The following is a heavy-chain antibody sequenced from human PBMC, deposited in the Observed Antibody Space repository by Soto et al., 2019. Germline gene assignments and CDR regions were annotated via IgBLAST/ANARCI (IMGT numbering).Heavy chain of an antibody. J-gene: IGHJ3*01. CDR3: ARDSESRYFEAFVV. CDR2: ISSSSSTT. CDR1: GFTFSSYS. D-gene: IGHD3-9*01. V-gene: IGHV3-48*01. Sequence: GGSLRLSCAASGFTFSSYSMNWVRQAPGKGLEWVSYISSSSSTTYYEDSVKGRFTISRDNAKNSLYLQMNSLRAEDTAVYSCARDSESRYFEAFVVWGQGTLVTVSS.